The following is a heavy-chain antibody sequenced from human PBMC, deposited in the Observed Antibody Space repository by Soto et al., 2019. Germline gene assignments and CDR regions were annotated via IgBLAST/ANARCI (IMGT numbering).Heavy chain of an antibody. V-gene: IGHV3-33*01. CDR3: ARDGIGGTVFRGYLDY. CDR1: GGIFHGYG. Sequence: QEQLVESGGGVVQPGTSLRLSCAVPGGIFHGYGMHWVRQAPGKGLEWVAIIRFDGSNEEYADSVKGRFTISRDNSKNTLYLQMNHLGAEDTAVYYCARDGIGGTVFRGYLDYWGRGTVVTVSS. CDR2: IRFDGSNE. J-gene: IGHJ4*02. D-gene: IGHD1-7*01.